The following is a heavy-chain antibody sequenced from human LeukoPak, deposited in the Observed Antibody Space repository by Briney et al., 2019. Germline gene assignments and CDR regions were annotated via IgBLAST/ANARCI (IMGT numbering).Heavy chain of an antibody. Sequence: PGTSLRLSCTSSGTTLRNYALHWVRQAPGKGLEWVAVISYDGSNKYYADSVKGRFTIPRDNSKNTLYLQMNSLRAEDTAVYYCARRWNYKDGLDIWGQGKMVTVSS. CDR3: ARRWNYKDGLDI. CDR2: ISYDGSNK. CDR1: GTTLRNYA. V-gene: IGHV3-30-3*01. D-gene: IGHD1-7*01. J-gene: IGHJ3*02.